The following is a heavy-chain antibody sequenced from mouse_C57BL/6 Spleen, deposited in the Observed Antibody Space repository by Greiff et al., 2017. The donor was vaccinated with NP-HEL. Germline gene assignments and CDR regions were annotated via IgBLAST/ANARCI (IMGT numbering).Heavy chain of an antibody. CDR1: GYTFTSYW. CDR3: ARGLRLRGFDY. Sequence: QVQLQQPGAELVMPGASVKLSCKASGYTFTSYWMHWVKQRPGQGLEWIGEIDPSDSYTNYNQKFKGKSTLTVDKSSSTAYMQLSSLTSEDSAVYYCARGLRLRGFDYWGQGTTLTVSS. CDR2: IDPSDSYT. D-gene: IGHD3-2*02. J-gene: IGHJ2*01. V-gene: IGHV1-69*01.